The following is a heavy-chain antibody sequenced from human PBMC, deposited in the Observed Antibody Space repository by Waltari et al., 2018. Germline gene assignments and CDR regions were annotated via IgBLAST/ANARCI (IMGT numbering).Heavy chain of an antibody. CDR3: ARAPSYYGSGSYYET. V-gene: IGHV4-59*11. CDR2: IYYSGGI. Sequence: QVQLQESGPGLVKPSETLSLTCTVSGGSISSHYWSWIRQPPGKGLEWIGYIYYSGGINYNPSRKRRVTISVDTSKNQFSLKLSSVTAADTAVYYCARAPSYYGSGSYYETWGQGTLVTVSS. D-gene: IGHD3-10*01. J-gene: IGHJ4*02. CDR1: GGSISSHY.